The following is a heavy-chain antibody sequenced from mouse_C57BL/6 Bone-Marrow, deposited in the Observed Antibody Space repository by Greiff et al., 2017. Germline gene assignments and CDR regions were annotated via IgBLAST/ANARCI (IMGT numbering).Heavy chain of an antibody. CDR2: INYDGSST. J-gene: IGHJ2*01. V-gene: IGHV5-16*01. CDR1: GFTFSDYY. D-gene: IGHD1-1*01. CDR3: AREDYYGRRYFDY. Sequence: EVKLVESEGGLVQPGSSMKLSCTASGFTFSDYYMAWVRQVPEKGLEWVANINYDGSSTYYLDSLKSRFIISRDNAKNILYLQMSSLKSEDTATYYCAREDYYGRRYFDYWGQGTT.